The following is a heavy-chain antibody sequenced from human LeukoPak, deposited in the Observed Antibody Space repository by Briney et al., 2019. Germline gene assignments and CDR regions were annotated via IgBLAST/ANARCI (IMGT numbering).Heavy chain of an antibody. CDR3: ARDGVGSGWYRGVDY. J-gene: IGHJ4*02. V-gene: IGHV4-38-2*02. CDR1: GYSISSGYY. Sequence: RPSETLSLTCPVSGYSISSGYYWGWIRQPPGKGLEWIGSIYHSGSTYYNPSLKSRVTISVDTSKNQFSLKLSSVTAADTAVYYCARDGVGSGWYRGVDYWGQGTLVTVSS. CDR2: IYHSGST. D-gene: IGHD6-19*01.